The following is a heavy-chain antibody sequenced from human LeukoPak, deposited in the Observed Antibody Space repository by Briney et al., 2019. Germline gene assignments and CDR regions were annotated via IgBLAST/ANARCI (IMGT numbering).Heavy chain of an antibody. CDR3: AKDDYYGSGSYYTRVSFEI. CDR2: IRYDGSNK. V-gene: IGHV3-30*02. CDR1: GFTLSSYG. Sequence: GGSLRLSCAASGFTLSSYGMHWVRQAPGKGLEWVAFIRYDGSNKYYADSVKGRFTISRDNSKNTLYLQMNSLRAEDTAVYYCAKDDYYGSGSYYTRVSFEIWGQGTMVTVSS. J-gene: IGHJ3*02. D-gene: IGHD3-10*01.